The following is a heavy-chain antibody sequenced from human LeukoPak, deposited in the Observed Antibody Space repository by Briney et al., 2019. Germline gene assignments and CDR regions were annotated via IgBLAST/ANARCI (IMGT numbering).Heavy chain of an antibody. V-gene: IGHV3-11*06. J-gene: IGHJ4*02. CDR2: IGGSGSDT. CDR3: LRHTRTAAF. D-gene: IGHD2-15*01. CDR1: GFTFSDDY. Sequence: GGSLRLSCAASGFTFSDDYMTWIRQVPGKGLESIAYIGGSGSDTNYADSVRGRFPISRDNARSSLFLQMNSLTAEDSAVYFCLRHTRTAAFWGQGALVTVSS.